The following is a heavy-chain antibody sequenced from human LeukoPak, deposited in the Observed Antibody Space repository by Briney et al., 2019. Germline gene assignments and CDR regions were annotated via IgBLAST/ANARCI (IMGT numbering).Heavy chain of an antibody. Sequence: ASVKVSCKASGYTFTGYYMHWVRQAPGQGLEWMGWINPNSGCTNYAQKFQGRVTMTRDTSISTAYMELRSLRYDDTAVYYCAKGRSYEGPGDAFDIWGQGTMVTVSS. CDR3: AKGRSYEGPGDAFDI. J-gene: IGHJ3*02. D-gene: IGHD3-16*01. V-gene: IGHV1-2*02. CDR2: INPNSGCT. CDR1: GYTFTGYY.